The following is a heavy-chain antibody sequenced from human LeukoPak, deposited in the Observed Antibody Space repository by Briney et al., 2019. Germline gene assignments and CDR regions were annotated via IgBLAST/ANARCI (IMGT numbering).Heavy chain of an antibody. Sequence: ASVKVSCKASGYTFTGYYMHWVRQAPGQGLEWMGWINPNSGGTNYAQKFQGRVTMTRDTSISTAYMELSRLRSDDTAVYYCARGVWIVGATNFDYWGQGTLVTVSS. CDR2: INPNSGGT. V-gene: IGHV1-2*02. J-gene: IGHJ4*02. CDR3: ARGVWIVGATNFDY. CDR1: GYTFTGYY. D-gene: IGHD1-26*01.